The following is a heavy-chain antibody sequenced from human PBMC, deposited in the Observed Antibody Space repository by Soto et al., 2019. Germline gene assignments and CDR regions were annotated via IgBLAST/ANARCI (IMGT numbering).Heavy chain of an antibody. Sequence: EVQLVESGGGLVQPGGSLKLSCVASGFTFSTSWMGWVRQTPGKGLEWVANVNEGGSETHYGDSMGGRFTISRDNTKNSLYLHMNNLSAEDTALYYCVRWHNWGQGILVTVSS. CDR3: VRWHN. D-gene: IGHD2-15*01. CDR2: VNEGGSET. CDR1: GFTFSTSW. V-gene: IGHV3-7*03. J-gene: IGHJ4*02.